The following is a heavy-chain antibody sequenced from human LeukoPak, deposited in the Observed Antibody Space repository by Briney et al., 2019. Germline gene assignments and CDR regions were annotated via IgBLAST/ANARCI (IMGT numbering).Heavy chain of an antibody. CDR2: ISESGGRT. CDR1: GFTFRNYA. CDR3: AAGDMAGPTRKKYFHN. D-gene: IGHD2-15*01. J-gene: IGHJ1*01. Sequence: GGSLRLSCTASGFTFRNYAMRWVRQAPGKGLEWVSTISESGGRTDYVDSVKGRFTISRDNSKNTVFLQMNGLKAEDTAVYHCAAGDMAGPTRKKYFHNWGQGTLVSVSS. V-gene: IGHV3-23*01.